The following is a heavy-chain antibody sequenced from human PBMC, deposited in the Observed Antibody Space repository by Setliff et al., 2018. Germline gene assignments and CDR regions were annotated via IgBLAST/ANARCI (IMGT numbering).Heavy chain of an antibody. CDR3: ARVAYYHDSSGYYYDLNWYFDL. V-gene: IGHV4-4*08. D-gene: IGHD3-22*01. CDR2: IHTSGTT. J-gene: IGHJ2*01. Sequence: PSETLSLTCTVSDVSISGYYWSWIRQPPGKGLEWIGYIHTSGTTNYNPSLKSRVTVSVDTSKNQFSLRLNSVTAADTAVYYCARVAYYHDSSGYYYDLNWYFDLWGRGTLVTVSS. CDR1: DVSISGYY.